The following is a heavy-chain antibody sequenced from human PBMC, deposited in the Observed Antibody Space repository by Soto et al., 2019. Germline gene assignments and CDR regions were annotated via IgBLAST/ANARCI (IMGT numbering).Heavy chain of an antibody. Sequence: QVQLVESGGGVVQPGRSLRLSCAASGFTFSSSGMHWVRQAPGKGLEWVAVIWYDGSNKYYADSVKGRFTISRDNSKNTLCLQMNSLRAEDTAVYYCARHHRPYGGGDCCVDYWGQGTLVTVSS. CDR3: ARHHRPYGGGDCCVDY. J-gene: IGHJ4*02. CDR2: IWYDGSNK. V-gene: IGHV3-33*01. D-gene: IGHD2-21*02. CDR1: GFTFSSSG.